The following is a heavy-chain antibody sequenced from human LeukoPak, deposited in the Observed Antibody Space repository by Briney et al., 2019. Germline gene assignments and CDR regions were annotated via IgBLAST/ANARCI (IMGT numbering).Heavy chain of an antibody. D-gene: IGHD5-24*01. CDR2: IYTDGSST. CDR1: GFTFSSYW. Sequence: GGSLRLSCAASGFTFSSYWMHWVRQAPGKGLGWVSLIYTDGSSTFYADSVKGRFTISRDNAKNTLYLQMDSLRAEDTAVYFCVRDNYLSFESWGQGTLVTVSS. CDR3: VRDNYLSFES. V-gene: IGHV3-74*01. J-gene: IGHJ4*02.